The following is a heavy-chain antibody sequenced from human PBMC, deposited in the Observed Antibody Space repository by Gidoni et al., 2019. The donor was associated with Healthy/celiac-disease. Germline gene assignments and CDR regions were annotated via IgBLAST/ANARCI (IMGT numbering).Heavy chain of an antibody. D-gene: IGHD6-19*01. V-gene: IGHV3-53*01. J-gene: IGHJ6*02. Sequence: EVQLVESGGGLIQPGGSLRLSCAASGFTVSSNYMSWVRQAPGKGLEWVSVIYSGGSTYYADSVKGRFTISRDNSKNTLYLQMNSLRAEDTAVYYCARGQSATLLYYYYGMDVWGQGTTVTVSS. CDR1: GFTVSSNY. CDR2: IYSGGST. CDR3: ARGQSATLLYYYYGMDV.